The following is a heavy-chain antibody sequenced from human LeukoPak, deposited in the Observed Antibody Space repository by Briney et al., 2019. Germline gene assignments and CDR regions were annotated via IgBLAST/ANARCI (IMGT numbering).Heavy chain of an antibody. J-gene: IGHJ5*02. D-gene: IGHD6-19*01. Sequence: PSETLSLTCTVSGGSITSSNYYWAWIRQPPGKGLEWIGSIYYSGSTYYNSSLKSRVTISIDTSKNQFSLRLTSVTAADTAMYYCARLEEAVAGSRWSDPWGQGTLVTVSS. CDR2: IYYSGST. V-gene: IGHV4-39*01. CDR1: GGSITSSNYY. CDR3: ARLEEAVAGSRWSDP.